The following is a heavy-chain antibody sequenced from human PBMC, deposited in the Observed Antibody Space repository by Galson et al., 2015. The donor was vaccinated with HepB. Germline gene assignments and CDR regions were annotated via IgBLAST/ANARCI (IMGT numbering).Heavy chain of an antibody. Sequence: SLRLSCAASGFTFDDYAMHWVRQAPGKGLEWVSGISWNSGSIGYADSVKGRFTISRDNAKNSLYLQMNSLRAEDTALYYCAKQLGFGVAAFGYYYGMDVWGQGTTVTVSS. D-gene: IGHD3-3*01. CDR3: AKQLGFGVAAFGYYYGMDV. V-gene: IGHV3-9*01. J-gene: IGHJ6*02. CDR2: ISWNSGSI. CDR1: GFTFDDYA.